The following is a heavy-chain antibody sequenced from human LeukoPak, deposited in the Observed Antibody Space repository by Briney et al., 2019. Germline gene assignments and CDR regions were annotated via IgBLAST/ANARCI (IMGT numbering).Heavy chain of an antibody. Sequence: GGSLRLSCAASGFTFSDSWMHWVRHAPGEGLVWVSRINSDGSITIYADSVKGRFTISRDNAKNTLNLQMNSLRAEDTAVYYCARDYYDSSGYLSLDSWGQGTLVTVST. D-gene: IGHD3-22*01. V-gene: IGHV3-74*01. CDR2: INSDGSIT. CDR1: GFTFSDSW. CDR3: ARDYYDSSGYLSLDS. J-gene: IGHJ4*02.